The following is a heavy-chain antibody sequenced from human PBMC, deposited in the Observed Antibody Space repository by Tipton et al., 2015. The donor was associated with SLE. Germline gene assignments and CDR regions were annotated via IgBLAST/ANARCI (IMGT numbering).Heavy chain of an antibody. D-gene: IGHD5/OR15-5a*01. V-gene: IGHV3-23*01. Sequence: SLRLSCAASGFTFSNYAMNWVRQAPGKGLEWVSAISAGGGSTYYADSLKGRLTISRDNSKNTLYLQINSLTVNDAAIYFCAKRSTLIPALCLFALGVWGQGTTVAVSS. J-gene: IGHJ6*02. CDR2: ISAGGGST. CDR1: GFTFSNYA. CDR3: AKRSTLIPALCLFALGV.